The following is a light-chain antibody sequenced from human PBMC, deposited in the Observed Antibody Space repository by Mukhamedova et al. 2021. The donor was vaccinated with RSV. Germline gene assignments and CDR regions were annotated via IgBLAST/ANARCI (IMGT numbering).Light chain of an antibody. J-gene: IGKJ2*01. V-gene: IGKV1-5*03. CDR3: QHHNSYSYT. Sequence: WYQRRVHGKAPNLLIYKASSLESGVPSRFSGSGFGTQFTLTISSLQPDDFATYFCQHHNSYSYTFGQGTKLEIK. CDR2: KAS.